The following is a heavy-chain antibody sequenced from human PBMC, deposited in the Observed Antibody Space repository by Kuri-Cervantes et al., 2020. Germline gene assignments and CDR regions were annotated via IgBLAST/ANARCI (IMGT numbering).Heavy chain of an antibody. J-gene: IGHJ4*02. CDR3: AKYLPARMVVGGFDY. Sequence: GGSLRLSCAASGFTFSSYSMNWVRQAPGKGLEWVSYISSSSSTIYYADSVKGRFTISRDNSKNTLYLQMNSLRVEDTALYYCAKYLPARMVVGGFDYWGQGTLVTVSS. CDR1: GFTFSSYS. CDR2: ISSSSSTI. D-gene: IGHD2-2*01. V-gene: IGHV3-48*01.